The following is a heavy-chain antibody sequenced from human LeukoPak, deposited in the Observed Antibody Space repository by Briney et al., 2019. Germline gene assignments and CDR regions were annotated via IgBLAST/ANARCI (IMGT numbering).Heavy chain of an antibody. Sequence: PGGSLRLCCAASGFIFSGSVLQWVRQTSGKGLEWVGRIRSKANSYATTYTASVEGRFTISRDDSENTAYLQMNSLNTEDTAVYYCATALSFGESDFDYWGQGTLVTVSS. J-gene: IGHJ4*02. V-gene: IGHV3-73*01. CDR2: IRSKANSYAT. CDR1: GFIFSGSV. D-gene: IGHD3-10*01. CDR3: ATALSFGESDFDY.